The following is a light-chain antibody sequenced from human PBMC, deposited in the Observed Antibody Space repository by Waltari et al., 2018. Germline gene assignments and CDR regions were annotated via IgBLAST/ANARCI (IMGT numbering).Light chain of an antibody. V-gene: IGLV2-14*01. J-gene: IGLJ2*01. CDR3: SSYTSSRTLI. Sequence: QSALTQPASVSGSPGQSIPISCTGTSSDVGGYNYVSWYQQHPGKAPKLMIYDVSNRPSGVSNRFAGSKSGNTASLTISGLQAEDEADYYCSSYTSSRTLIFGGGTKLTVL. CDR1: SSDVGGYNY. CDR2: DVS.